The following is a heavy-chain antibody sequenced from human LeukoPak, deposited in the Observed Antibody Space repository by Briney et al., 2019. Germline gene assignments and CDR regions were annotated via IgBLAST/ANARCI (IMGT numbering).Heavy chain of an antibody. CDR3: ARDRYGGCPYDY. Sequence: GGSLTLSCAASGFTFSSYSMNWVRHPPGKGLEWVSYISSSNSTIYYADSVKGRFTISRDNAKNSLYLQMDSLRGEDTAVYYCARDRYGGCPYDYWGQGNLVTVSS. J-gene: IGHJ4*02. V-gene: IGHV3-48*01. CDR1: GFTFSSYS. CDR2: ISSSNSTI. D-gene: IGHD4-23*01.